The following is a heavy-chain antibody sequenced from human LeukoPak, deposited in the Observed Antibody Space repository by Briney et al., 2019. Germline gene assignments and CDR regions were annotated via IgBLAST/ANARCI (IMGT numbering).Heavy chain of an antibody. CDR3: AKDGDLYYFDY. Sequence: PGRSLRLSCAASGFTFSTYGMHWVRQAPGKGLEWAAVIWYDGSNKYYADSVKGRFTISRDNSKNTLYLQMNSLRAEDTAVYYCAKDGDLYYFDYWGQGTLVTVSS. J-gene: IGHJ4*02. CDR2: IWYDGSNK. D-gene: IGHD4-17*01. CDR1: GFTFSTYG. V-gene: IGHV3-33*06.